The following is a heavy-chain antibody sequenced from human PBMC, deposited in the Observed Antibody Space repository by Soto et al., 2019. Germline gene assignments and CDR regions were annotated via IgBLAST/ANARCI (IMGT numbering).Heavy chain of an antibody. J-gene: IGHJ3*02. CDR2: ISSSSSYI. CDR1: GFTFSSYS. V-gene: IGHV3-21*01. CDR3: AKSSGAGNCGGGSCYSGHAFDI. Sequence: GGSLGLSCAASGFTFSSYSMNWVRQAPGKGLEWVSSISSSSSYIYYADSVKGRFTISRDNAKNTLYLQMNSLRAEDTAVYYCAKSSGAGNCGGGSCYSGHAFDIWGQGTMVTVSS. D-gene: IGHD2-15*01.